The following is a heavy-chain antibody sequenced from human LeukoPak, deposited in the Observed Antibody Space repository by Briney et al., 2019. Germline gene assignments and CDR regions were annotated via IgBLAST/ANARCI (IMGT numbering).Heavy chain of an antibody. CDR3: ARQVAVAGTSWFDP. V-gene: IGHV4-59*08. CDR2: IYYSGST. J-gene: IGHJ5*02. D-gene: IGHD6-19*01. CDR1: GGSISSYY. Sequence: SETLSLTCTVSGGSISSYYWSWIRQPPRKGLEWIGYIYYSGSTNYNPSLKSRVTISVATSKNQFSLKLSSVTAADTAVYYCARQVAVAGTSWFDPWGQGTLVTVSS.